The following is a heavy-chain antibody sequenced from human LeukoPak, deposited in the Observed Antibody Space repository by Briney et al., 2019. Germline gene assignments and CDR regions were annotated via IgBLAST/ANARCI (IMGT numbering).Heavy chain of an antibody. CDR3: ATWAFYHNLDV. CDR1: GFTIGPYA. Sequence: GGSLRLYCAASGFTIGPYAMYWVRQGPGRGLEWVSVIKADGSGTFYADSVRGRFTTSRDNSKNSLYLQMNSLTSEDTALYYCATWAFYHNLDVWGQGTTVIVSS. V-gene: IGHV3-43*02. D-gene: IGHD2/OR15-2a*01. J-gene: IGHJ6*02. CDR2: IKADGSGT.